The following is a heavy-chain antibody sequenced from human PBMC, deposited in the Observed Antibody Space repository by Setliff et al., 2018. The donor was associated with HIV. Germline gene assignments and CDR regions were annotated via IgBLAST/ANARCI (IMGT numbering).Heavy chain of an antibody. CDR3: ARGASGGLRYFDWPNSGGMDV. D-gene: IGHD3-9*01. CDR1: VFAFKIHN. CDR2: ISYTSRTI. J-gene: IGHJ6*02. Sequence: GGSLRLSCAASVFAFKIHNMNWVRQAPGKGLEWLSYISYTSRTIYYADSVKGRFTISRDNDKNSLYLQMDSLRAEDTAVYYCARGASGGLRYFDWPNSGGMDVRGQGTTVTVSS. V-gene: IGHV3-48*01.